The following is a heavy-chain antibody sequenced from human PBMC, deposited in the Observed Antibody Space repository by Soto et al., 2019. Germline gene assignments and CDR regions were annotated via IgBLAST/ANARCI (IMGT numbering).Heavy chain of an antibody. CDR2: IYSGGYT. V-gene: IGHV3-53*01. D-gene: IGHD3-10*01. CDR3: ATRGGGGGY. CDR1: GFTVSNNY. Sequence: EVQLVESGGGLIQPGGSLRLSCAVSGFTVSNNYMSWVRQAPGKGLEGVSVIYSGGYTAYGDSVKGRFTISRDNSKNTTYLKKNSLGADDPAFYSWATRGGGGGYWGQGTLVTVSS. J-gene: IGHJ4*02.